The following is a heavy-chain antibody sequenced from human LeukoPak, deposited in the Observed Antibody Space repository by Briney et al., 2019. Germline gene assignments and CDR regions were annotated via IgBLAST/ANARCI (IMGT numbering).Heavy chain of an antibody. J-gene: IGHJ4*02. CDR1: GGSISSYY. CDR2: IYYSGST. Sequence: PSETLSLTCTVSGGSISSYYWSWIRQPPGKGLEWIGYIYYSGSTNYNPSLKSRVTISADTSKNQFSLKLSSVTAADTAVYYCARLYSSGWHYFDYWGQGTLVTVSS. CDR3: ARLYSSGWHYFDY. D-gene: IGHD6-19*01. V-gene: IGHV4-59*01.